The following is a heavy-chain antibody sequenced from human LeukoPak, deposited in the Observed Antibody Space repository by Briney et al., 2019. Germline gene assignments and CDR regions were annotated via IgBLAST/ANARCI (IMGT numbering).Heavy chain of an antibody. CDR3: ARSIWSYYGMDV. CDR1: GGSFSGYY. CDR2: INHSGST. J-gene: IGHJ6*02. Sequence: SETLSLTCAVYGGSFSGYYWSWIRQPPGKGLEWIGEINHSGSTNYNPSLKSRVTMSVDTSKNQFSLKLSSVTAADTAVYYCARSIWSYYGMDVWGQGTTVTVSS. D-gene: IGHD3-9*01. V-gene: IGHV4-34*01.